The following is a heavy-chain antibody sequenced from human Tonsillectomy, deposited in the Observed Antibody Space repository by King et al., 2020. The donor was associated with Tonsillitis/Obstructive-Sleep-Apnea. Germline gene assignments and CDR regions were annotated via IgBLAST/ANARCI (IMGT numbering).Heavy chain of an antibody. CDR3: AKDHPSSGWPAFDC. Sequence: VQLVESGGGLVQPGGSLRLSCAASGFSLSSSTMSWVRQAPGKGPEWVSSLNKDSGRTYYADSVRGRFTISRDNSYSTLFLQMNNLRAEDTAVYYCAKDHPSSGWPAFDCWGQGALVTVSS. CDR1: GFSLSSST. D-gene: IGHD6-19*01. CDR2: LNKDSGRT. J-gene: IGHJ4*02. V-gene: IGHV3-23*03.